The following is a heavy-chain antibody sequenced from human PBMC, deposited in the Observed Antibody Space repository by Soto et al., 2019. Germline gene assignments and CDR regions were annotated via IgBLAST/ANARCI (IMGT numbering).Heavy chain of an antibody. CDR3: ARGQGRITSIISWDYYYYMDV. J-gene: IGHJ6*03. V-gene: IGHV4-34*01. Sequence: QVQLQQWGAGLLKPSETLSLTCAVYGGSFSGYYWSWIRQPPGKGLEWIGEINHSGSTNYNPSLKSRVTISVDTSKNQFSLKLSSVTAADTAVYYCARGQGRITSIISWDYYYYMDVWGKGTTVTVSS. CDR1: GGSFSGYY. D-gene: IGHD3-16*01. CDR2: INHSGST.